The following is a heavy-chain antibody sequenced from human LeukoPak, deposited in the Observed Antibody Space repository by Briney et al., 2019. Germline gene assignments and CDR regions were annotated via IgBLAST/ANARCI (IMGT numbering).Heavy chain of an antibody. CDR3: ARGGYSGYDHLGY. CDR2: INHSGST. CDR1: GGSFSGYY. D-gene: IGHD5-12*01. J-gene: IGHJ4*02. V-gene: IGHV4-34*01. Sequence: SETLSLTCAVYGGSFSGYYWSWIRQPRGKWLEWIGEINHSGSTNYNPSLKSRVTISVDTSKNQFSLKLSSVTAADTAVYYCARGGYSGYDHLGYWGQGTLVTVSS.